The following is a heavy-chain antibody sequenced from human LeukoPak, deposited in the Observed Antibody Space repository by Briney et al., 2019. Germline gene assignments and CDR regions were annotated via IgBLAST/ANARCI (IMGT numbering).Heavy chain of an antibody. CDR3: ARGYCSGGSCYPYYFDY. CDR1: GGSISSYY. J-gene: IGHJ4*02. D-gene: IGHD2-15*01. Sequence: SETLSLTCTVSGGSISSYYWSWIRQPPGKGLEWIGYIYYSGSTNYNPSLKSRVTISVDTSKNQFSLKLSSVTAADTAVYYCARGYCSGGSCYPYYFDYWGQGTLVAVSS. V-gene: IGHV4-59*01. CDR2: IYYSGST.